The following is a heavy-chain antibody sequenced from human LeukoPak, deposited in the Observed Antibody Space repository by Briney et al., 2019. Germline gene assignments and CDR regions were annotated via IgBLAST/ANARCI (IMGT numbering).Heavy chain of an antibody. Sequence: GGSLRLSCAAAGFTFNTSSMNWVRQAPGKGLEWVSSITSSSAYIYYADSVKGRFIISRDNAKDSLYLQMNSLRVEDTAVYYCLRGDRRDYWGQGTLVTVSS. CDR2: ITSSSAYI. CDR1: GFTFNTSS. CDR3: LRGDRRDY. V-gene: IGHV3-21*06. J-gene: IGHJ4*02.